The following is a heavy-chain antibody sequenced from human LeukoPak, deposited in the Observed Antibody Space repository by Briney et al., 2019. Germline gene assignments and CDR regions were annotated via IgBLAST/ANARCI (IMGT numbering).Heavy chain of an antibody. V-gene: IGHV5-51*01. CDR3: ARHGPASGGPLDY. J-gene: IGHJ4*02. Sequence: GESLKISCKGSGYSFTSYWIGWGRQMPGKGLEGMGIIYPGDSDTRYSPSFQGQVTISADKSISTAYLQWSSLKASDTAMYYCARHGPASGGPLDYWGQGTLVTVSS. D-gene: IGHD4-23*01. CDR1: GYSFTSYW. CDR2: IYPGDSDT.